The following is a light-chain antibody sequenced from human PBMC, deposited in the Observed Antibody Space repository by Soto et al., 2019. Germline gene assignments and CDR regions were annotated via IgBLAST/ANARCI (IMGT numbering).Light chain of an antibody. CDR2: GKS. CDR3: QQYYSSQLT. V-gene: IGKV3-20*01. CDR1: QSVNSNY. J-gene: IGKJ4*01. Sequence: EVVLTQSPGTLSLSPGERATLFCRASQSVNSNYLAWYQQKPGQAPSLLIYGKSSRAIGIPDRFSGSGSGTDCTLIISLLEPEDFAAYYGQQYYSSQLTFGGGNKVDIK.